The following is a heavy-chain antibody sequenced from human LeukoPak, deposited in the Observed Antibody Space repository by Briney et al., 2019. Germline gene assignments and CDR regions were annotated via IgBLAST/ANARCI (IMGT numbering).Heavy chain of an antibody. CDR2: MHYSGST. CDR1: GGSISSSIYS. V-gene: IGHV4-39*01. J-gene: IGHJ6*02. CDR3: ASIRAAGNYYDGMDV. D-gene: IGHD6-13*01. Sequence: SETLSLTCTVSGGSISSSIYSWGWIRQAPGKGLEWIATMHYSGSTYYNPSLKSRVTISVDTSKNQFSLRLSSVTAADTAVYYCASIRAAGNYYDGMDVWGQGTTVTVSS.